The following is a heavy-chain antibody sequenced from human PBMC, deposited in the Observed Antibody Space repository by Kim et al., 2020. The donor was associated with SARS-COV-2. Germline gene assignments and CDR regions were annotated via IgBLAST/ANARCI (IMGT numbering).Heavy chain of an antibody. J-gene: IGHJ6*02. CDR1: GGSISSYY. CDR2: IYYSGST. D-gene: IGHD3-22*01. V-gene: IGHV4-59*13. Sequence: SETLSLTCTVSGGSISSYYWSWIRQPPGKGLEWIGYIYYSGSTNYNPSLKSRVTISVDTSKNQLSLKLSSVTAADTAVYYCARADDYYDSSGYYYNPGMDGWGQGTTVTVSS. CDR3: ARADDYYDSSGYYYNPGMDG.